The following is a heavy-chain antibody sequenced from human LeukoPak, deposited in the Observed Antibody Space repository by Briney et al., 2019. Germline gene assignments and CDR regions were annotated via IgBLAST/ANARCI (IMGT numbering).Heavy chain of an antibody. J-gene: IGHJ4*02. Sequence: ASVKVSCKASGYTFTGYYMHWERQAPGQGLEWMGWINPNSGGTNYAQKFQGRVTMTRDTSISTAYMELSRLRSDDTAVYYCARVTYDYVWGSYRREVYYFDYWGQGTLVTVSS. CDR1: GYTFTGYY. CDR3: ARVTYDYVWGSYRREVYYFDY. CDR2: INPNSGGT. D-gene: IGHD3-16*02. V-gene: IGHV1-2*02.